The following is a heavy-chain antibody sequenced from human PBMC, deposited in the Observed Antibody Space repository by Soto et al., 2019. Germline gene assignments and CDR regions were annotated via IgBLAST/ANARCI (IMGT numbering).Heavy chain of an antibody. CDR3: ASGPFPNWNYFLVGVYVFDI. V-gene: IGHV1-8*01. Sequence: GASVKVSCKASGYTFTSYDINWVRQATGQGLEWMGWMNPNSGNTGYAQKFQGRVTMTRNTSISTAYMELSSLRSEDTAVYYCASGPFPNWNYFLVGVYVFDIWGQGTMVTVSS. CDR1: GYTFTSYD. CDR2: MNPNSGNT. J-gene: IGHJ3*02. D-gene: IGHD1-7*01.